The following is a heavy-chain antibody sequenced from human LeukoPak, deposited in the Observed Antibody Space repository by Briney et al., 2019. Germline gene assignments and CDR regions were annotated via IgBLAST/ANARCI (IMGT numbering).Heavy chain of an antibody. CDR3: AKDLTVSRVVVITTDLDY. CDR2: ISYDGSNK. CDR1: GFTFSSYA. D-gene: IGHD3-22*01. V-gene: IGHV3-30-3*01. Sequence: GGSLRLSCAASGFTFSSYAMHWVRQAPGKGLEWVAVISYDGSNKYYADSVKGRFTISRDNSKNTLYLQMNSLRAEDTAVYYCAKDLTVSRVVVITTDLDYWGQGTLVTVSS. J-gene: IGHJ4*02.